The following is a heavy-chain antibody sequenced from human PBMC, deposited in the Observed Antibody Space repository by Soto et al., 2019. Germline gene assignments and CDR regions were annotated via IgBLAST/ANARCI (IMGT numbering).Heavy chain of an antibody. V-gene: IGHV1-3*01. CDR2: INAGNGNT. Sequence: QVQLVQSGAEVKKPGASVKVSCKASGYTFTSYAMHWVRQAPGQRLEWMGWINAGNGNTKYSQKFQGRVTITRDASASTAYMELSSLRSEDTAVYYCARGDGIAVAGPWGQGTLVTVSS. D-gene: IGHD6-19*01. CDR1: GYTFTSYA. J-gene: IGHJ5*02. CDR3: ARGDGIAVAGP.